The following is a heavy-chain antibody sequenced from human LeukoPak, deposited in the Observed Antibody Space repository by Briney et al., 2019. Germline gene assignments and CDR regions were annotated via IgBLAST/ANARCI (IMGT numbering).Heavy chain of an antibody. CDR1: GGSFSGYY. D-gene: IGHD6-19*01. J-gene: IGHJ4*02. CDR3: ARSRSGWPQKHITRYYFDY. Sequence: SETLSLTCAVYGGSFSGYYWSWIRQPPGKGLEWIGEINHSGSTNYNPSLKSRVTISVDTSKNQFSLKLSSVTAADTAVYYCARSRSGWPQKHITRYYFDYWGQGTLVTVSS. V-gene: IGHV4-34*01. CDR2: INHSGST.